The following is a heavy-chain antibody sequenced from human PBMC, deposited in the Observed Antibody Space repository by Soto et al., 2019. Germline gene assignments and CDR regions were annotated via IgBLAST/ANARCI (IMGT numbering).Heavy chain of an antibody. CDR3: AKDRLRGGFLTTATTNGMDV. Sequence: LRLSCAASGFTFSSYGMHWVRQAPGKGLEWVALISYDGSNKYYVDSVKGRFTISRDNSKNTLFLQMNSLRAGDTAVYYCAKDRLRGGFLTTATTNGMDVWGQGTTVTVSS. J-gene: IGHJ6*02. V-gene: IGHV3-30*18. D-gene: IGHD1-26*01. CDR1: GFTFSSYG. CDR2: ISYDGSNK.